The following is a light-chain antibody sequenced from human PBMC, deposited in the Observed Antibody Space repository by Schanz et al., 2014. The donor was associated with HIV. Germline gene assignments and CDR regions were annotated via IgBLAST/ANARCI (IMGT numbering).Light chain of an antibody. V-gene: IGLV2-14*03. CDR3: CSYTTTSTYV. J-gene: IGLJ1*01. Sequence: QSALTQPASVSGSPGQSITISCSGTSSDIGAFDYVSWYQQYPGKAPKLIVYGVSDRPSGLSYRFSGSKSGSTASLTISGLQAEDEADYYCCSYTTTSTYVFGAGTKLTVL. CDR2: GVS. CDR1: SSDIGAFDY.